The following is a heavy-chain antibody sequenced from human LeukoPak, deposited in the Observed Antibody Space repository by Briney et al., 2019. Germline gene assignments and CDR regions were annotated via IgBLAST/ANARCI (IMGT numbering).Heavy chain of an antibody. CDR2: INHSGST. CDR3: ARVAGGSIFGVVIQRGWFDP. Sequence: SETLSLTCAVYGGSFSGYYWSWIRQPPGKGLEWIGEINHSGSTNYNPSLKSRVTISVDTSKNQFSLKLSSVTAADTAVYYCARVAGGSIFGVVIQRGWFDPWGQGTLVTVSS. V-gene: IGHV4-34*01. D-gene: IGHD3-3*01. J-gene: IGHJ5*02. CDR1: GGSFSGYY.